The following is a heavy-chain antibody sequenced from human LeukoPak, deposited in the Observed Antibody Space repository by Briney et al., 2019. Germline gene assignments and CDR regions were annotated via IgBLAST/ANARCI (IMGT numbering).Heavy chain of an antibody. Sequence: ASVKVSCKASGGTFSSYAINWVRQATGQGLEWMGWMNPNSGNTGYAQKFQGRVTMTRNTSISTAYMELSSLRSEDTAVYYCARDDDYGDYSDYWGQGTLVTVSS. V-gene: IGHV1-8*02. CDR1: GGTFSSYA. CDR2: MNPNSGNT. D-gene: IGHD4-17*01. CDR3: ARDDDYGDYSDY. J-gene: IGHJ4*02.